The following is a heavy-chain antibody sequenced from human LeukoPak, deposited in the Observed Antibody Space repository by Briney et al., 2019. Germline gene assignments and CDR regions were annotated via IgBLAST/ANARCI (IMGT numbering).Heavy chain of an antibody. CDR1: GGSFSGYY. CDR3: ARFRRPYCSSTSCSNLDY. V-gene: IGHV4-34*01. CDR2: INHSGST. D-gene: IGHD2-2*01. Sequence: AETLSLTCAVYGGSFSGYYWSWIRQPPGKGLEWIGEINHSGSTNYNPSLKSRVTISVDTSKNQFSLKLSSVTAADTAVYYCARFRRPYCSSTSCSNLDYWGQGTLVTVSS. J-gene: IGHJ4*02.